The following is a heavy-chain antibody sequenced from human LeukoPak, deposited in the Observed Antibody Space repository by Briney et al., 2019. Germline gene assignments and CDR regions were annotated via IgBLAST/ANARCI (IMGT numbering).Heavy chain of an antibody. CDR1: GFTFSSYA. D-gene: IGHD3-10*01. Sequence: GGSLRLSCAASGFTFSSYAMSWVRQAPGKGLEWVSAISGSGGSTYYADSVKGRFTISRDNSKNTLYLQMNSLRAEDTAVCYCAKLAKYGSGSPIDYWGQGTLVTVSS. V-gene: IGHV3-23*01. CDR3: AKLAKYGSGSPIDY. CDR2: ISGSGGST. J-gene: IGHJ4*02.